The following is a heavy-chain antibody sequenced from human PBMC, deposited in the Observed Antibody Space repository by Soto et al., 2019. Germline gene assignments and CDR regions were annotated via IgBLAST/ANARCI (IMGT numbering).Heavy chain of an antibody. J-gene: IGHJ4*02. CDR2: IIPIFGTA. CDR3: ARTLYYYDSSGSEYYFDY. D-gene: IGHD3-22*01. Sequence: SVKVSCKASGGTFSSYAISWVRQAPGQGLEWMGGIIPIFGTANYAQKFQGRFTITADKSTSTAYMELSSLRSEDTAVYYCARTLYYYDSSGSEYYFDYWGQGTLVTVSS. CDR1: GGTFSSYA. V-gene: IGHV1-69*06.